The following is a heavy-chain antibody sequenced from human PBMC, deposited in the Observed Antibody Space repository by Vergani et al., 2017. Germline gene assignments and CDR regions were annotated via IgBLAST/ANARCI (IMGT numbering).Heavy chain of an antibody. J-gene: IGHJ3*02. CDR1: GGTFSSYA. V-gene: IGHV1-69*13. CDR2: IIPIFGTA. CDR3: ASASIAVAGNTGDAFDI. Sequence: QVQLVQSGAEVKKPGSSVKVSCKASGGTFSSYAISWVRQAPGQRLEWMGRIIPIFGTANYAQKFQGRVTITADESTSTAYMELSSLRSEDTAVYYCASASIAVAGNTGDAFDIWGQGTMVTVSS. D-gene: IGHD6-19*01.